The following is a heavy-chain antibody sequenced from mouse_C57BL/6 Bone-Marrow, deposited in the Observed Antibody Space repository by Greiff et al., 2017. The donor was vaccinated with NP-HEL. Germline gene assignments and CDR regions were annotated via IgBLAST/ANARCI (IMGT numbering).Heavy chain of an antibody. J-gene: IGHJ1*03. CDR3: ARDFTTVVATRYFDV. V-gene: IGHV1-69*01. CDR1: GYTFTSYW. Sequence: QVQLQQPGAELVMPGASVKLSCKASGYTFTSYWMHWVKQRPGQGLEWIGEIDPSDSYTNYNQKFKGESTLTVDKSSSTAYMQLSSLTSEDSAVYYCARDFTTVVATRYFDVWGTGTTVTVSS. CDR2: IDPSDSYT. D-gene: IGHD1-1*01.